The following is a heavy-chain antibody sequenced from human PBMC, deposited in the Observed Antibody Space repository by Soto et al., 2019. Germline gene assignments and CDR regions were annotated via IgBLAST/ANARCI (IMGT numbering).Heavy chain of an antibody. D-gene: IGHD3-16*02. Sequence: ASVKVSCKASGYTFTSYGISWVRQAPGQGLEWMGWISAYNGNTNYAQKLQGRVTMTTDTSTSTAYMELRSLRSDDTAVYYCAREPRGVRLGELSLNYWGQGTLVTVSS. CDR2: ISAYNGNT. V-gene: IGHV1-18*01. CDR1: GYTFTSYG. CDR3: AREPRGVRLGELSLNY. J-gene: IGHJ4*02.